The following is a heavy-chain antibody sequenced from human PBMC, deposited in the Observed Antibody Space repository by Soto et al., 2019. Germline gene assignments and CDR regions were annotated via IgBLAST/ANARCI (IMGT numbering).Heavy chain of an antibody. V-gene: IGHV3-30-3*01. J-gene: IGHJ3*02. CDR3: ARDRVIIWGAFDS. CDR1: GFTFSSYA. CDR2: ISYDGSNK. D-gene: IGHD3-3*01. Sequence: QVQLAESGGGVVQPGRSLRLSCAASGFTFSSYAMHWVRQAPGQGLEWVAVISYDGSNKYYAHSVKGRFTISRDNSTNTMYLQMNSLRVEDTAVYYCARDRVIIWGAFDSWGQGTMVTVSS.